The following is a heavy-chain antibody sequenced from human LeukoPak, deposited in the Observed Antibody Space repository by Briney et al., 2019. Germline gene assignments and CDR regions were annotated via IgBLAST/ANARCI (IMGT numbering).Heavy chain of an antibody. CDR3: AKDKAPLYSGYDWDLDF. D-gene: IGHD5-12*01. Sequence: PGGSLRLSCAASGFTFHHYAIHWVRQVPGKGLEWVSGINWNSASIGYADSVKGRFTISRDNAKSSVFLQMDSLRAEDTALYYCAKDKAPLYSGYDWDLDFWGQGTLGTVSS. CDR2: INWNSASI. J-gene: IGHJ4*02. V-gene: IGHV3-9*01. CDR1: GFTFHHYA.